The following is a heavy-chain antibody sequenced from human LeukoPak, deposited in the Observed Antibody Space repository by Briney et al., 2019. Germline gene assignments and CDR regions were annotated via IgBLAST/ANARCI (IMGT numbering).Heavy chain of an antibody. Sequence: ASVKVSCKASGYTFTNYYGISWVRQAPGQGLEWMGWISAYNDNTQYAQKLQGRVTMTTDTSTNTAYMELRSLRSGDTAVYYCARLRYTTGWYSLDHWGQGTLVTVSS. V-gene: IGHV1-18*01. CDR1: GYTFTNYYG. J-gene: IGHJ4*02. D-gene: IGHD6-19*01. CDR2: ISAYNDNT. CDR3: ARLRYTTGWYSLDH.